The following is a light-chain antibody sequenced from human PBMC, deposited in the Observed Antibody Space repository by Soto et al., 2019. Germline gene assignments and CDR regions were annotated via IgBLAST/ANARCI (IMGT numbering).Light chain of an antibody. CDR2: DAS. CDR1: QSISSW. CDR3: QQYNSYSRT. Sequence: DFQMTPSHSTLSAPVGARVTLTCRASQSISSWLAWYQQKPGKAPKLLIYDASCLESGVPSRFSGSGSGTEFTLTISSLQPDEVATYYCQQYNSYSRTFGQGTKVDIK. J-gene: IGKJ1*01. V-gene: IGKV1-5*01.